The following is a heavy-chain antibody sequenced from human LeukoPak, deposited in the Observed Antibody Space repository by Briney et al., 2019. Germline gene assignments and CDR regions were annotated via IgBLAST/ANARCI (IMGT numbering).Heavy chain of an antibody. D-gene: IGHD3-22*01. Sequence: SETLSLTCTVSGGSISSYYWSWIRQPPGKGLEWIGYIYSSGSTNYNPSLKSRVPISVDPSKNQFSLKLSSVTAAHTAVYYCARIAGDHYYDSSGYPPYYFDYWGQGTLVTVSS. J-gene: IGHJ4*02. CDR2: IYSSGST. V-gene: IGHV4-59*08. CDR3: ARIAGDHYYDSSGYPPYYFDY. CDR1: GGSISSYY.